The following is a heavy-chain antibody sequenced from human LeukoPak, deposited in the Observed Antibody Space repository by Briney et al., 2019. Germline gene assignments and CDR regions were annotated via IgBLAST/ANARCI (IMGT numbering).Heavy chain of an antibody. J-gene: IGHJ6*03. CDR2: INHSGST. CDR3: ARGRVAARPRGTYYMDV. CDR1: GGSFSGYY. Sequence: SETLSLTCAVYGGSFSGYYWSWIRQPPGKGLEWIGEINHSGSTNYNPSLKSRVTISVDTSKNQFSLKLSSVTAADTAVYYCARGRVAARPRGTYYMDVWGKGTTVTVSS. V-gene: IGHV4-34*01. D-gene: IGHD6-6*01.